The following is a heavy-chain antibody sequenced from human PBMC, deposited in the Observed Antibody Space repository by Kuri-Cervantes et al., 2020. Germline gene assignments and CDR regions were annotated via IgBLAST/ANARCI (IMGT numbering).Heavy chain of an antibody. CDR1: GGTFSSYA. CDR3: ARVDRSWAWFDP. V-gene: IGHV1-69*13. Sequence: SVKVSCKASGGTFSSYAISWVRQAPGQGLEWMGGIIPIFGTANYAQKSQGRVTITADESTSTAYMELSSLRSEDTAVYYCARVDRSWAWFDPWGQGTLVTVSS. J-gene: IGHJ5*02. D-gene: IGHD2-15*01. CDR2: IIPIFGTA.